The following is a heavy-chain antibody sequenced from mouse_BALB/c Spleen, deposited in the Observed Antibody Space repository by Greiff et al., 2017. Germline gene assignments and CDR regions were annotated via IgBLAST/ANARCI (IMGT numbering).Heavy chain of an antibody. Sequence: EVQGVESGGGLVQPGGSLKLSCAASGFTFSSYGMSWVRQTPDKRLELVATINSNGGSTYYPDSVKGRFTISRDNAKNTLYLQMSSLKSEDTAMYYCARGGWDYFDYWGQGTTLTVSS. CDR3: ARGGWDYFDY. D-gene: IGHD3-3*01. J-gene: IGHJ2*01. V-gene: IGHV5-6-3*01. CDR2: INSNGGST. CDR1: GFTFSSYG.